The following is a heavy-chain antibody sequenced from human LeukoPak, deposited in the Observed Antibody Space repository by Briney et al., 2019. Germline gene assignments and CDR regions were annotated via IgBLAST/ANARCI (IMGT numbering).Heavy chain of an antibody. J-gene: IGHJ2*01. V-gene: IGHV4-59*08. D-gene: IGHD4-17*01. CDR2: IYYSGST. CDR1: GGSISSYY. Sequence: SETLSLTCTVSGGSISSYYWSWIRQPPGKGLEWIGYIYYSGSTNYNPSLKSRVTISVDTSKNQFSLKLSSVTAADTAVYYCARRGTVTPGLYWYFDPWGRGTLVTVSS. CDR3: ARRGTVTPGLYWYFDP.